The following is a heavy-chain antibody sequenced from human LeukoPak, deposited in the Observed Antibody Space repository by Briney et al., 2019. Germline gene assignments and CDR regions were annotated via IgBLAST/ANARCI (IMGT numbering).Heavy chain of an antibody. CDR3: AKDPSSNRIVGAHFDY. J-gene: IGHJ4*02. V-gene: IGHV3-23*01. CDR2: ISDSGEIT. Sequence: PGGSLRLSCTASGFTFSSYAMSWVRQAPGKGLEWVSGISDSGEITFYADSVKGRFTISRDNSKNTLYLQMNSLRAEDTAVYYCAKDPSSNRIVGAHFDYWGQGTLVTVSS. D-gene: IGHD1-26*01. CDR1: GFTFSSYA.